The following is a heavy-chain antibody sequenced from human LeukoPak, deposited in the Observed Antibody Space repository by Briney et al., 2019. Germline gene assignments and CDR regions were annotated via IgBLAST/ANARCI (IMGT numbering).Heavy chain of an antibody. CDR3: AREPSDTAMVTGQFDY. V-gene: IGHV1-69*01. CDR1: GGTFSSYA. D-gene: IGHD5-18*01. J-gene: IGHJ4*02. CDR2: IIPIFGTA. Sequence: GSSVKVSCKASGGTFSSYAISWVRQAPGQGLEWMGGIIPIFGTANYAQKFQGRVTITADESTSTAYMELSSLRSEDTAVYYCAREPSDTAMVTGQFDYWGQGTLVTVSS.